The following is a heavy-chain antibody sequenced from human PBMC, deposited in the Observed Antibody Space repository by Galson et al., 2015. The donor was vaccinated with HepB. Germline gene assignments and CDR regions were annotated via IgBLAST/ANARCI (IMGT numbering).Heavy chain of an antibody. CDR2: ISGSGGST. D-gene: IGHD1-26*01. J-gene: IGHJ4*02. Sequence: SLRLSCAASGFTFSSYAMSWVRQAPGKGLEWLSAISGSGGSTYYADSVKGRFTISRDNSKNTLYLQMNSLRADDTAVYYCARDVSDIVGATVNFDYWGRGTLVTVSS. V-gene: IGHV3-23*01. CDR3: ARDVSDIVGATVNFDY. CDR1: GFTFSSYA.